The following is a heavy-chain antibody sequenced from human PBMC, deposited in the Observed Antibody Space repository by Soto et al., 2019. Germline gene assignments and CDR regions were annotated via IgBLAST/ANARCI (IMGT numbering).Heavy chain of an antibody. Sequence: SETLSLTCTVSGGSISSSSYYWGWIRQPPGKGLEWIGSIYYSGSTYYNPSLKSRVTISVDTPKNQFSLKLSSVTAADTAVYYCARVTKTLPYFDYWGQGTLVTVSS. V-gene: IGHV4-39*01. CDR2: IYYSGST. CDR1: GGSISSSSYY. J-gene: IGHJ4*02. D-gene: IGHD4-4*01. CDR3: ARVTKTLPYFDY.